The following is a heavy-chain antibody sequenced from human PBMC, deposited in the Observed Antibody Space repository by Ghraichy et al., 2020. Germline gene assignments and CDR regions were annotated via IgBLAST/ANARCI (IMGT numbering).Heavy chain of an antibody. V-gene: IGHV4-4*02. CDR1: GGCISNSNW. Sequence: SETLSLTCTVSGGCISNSNWWSWVRQPPGKGLEWIGDIYHTGSTDFNPSLKSRVTISVDKSKNHFSLKVTSVTAADTAVYYCARDMRYYGSGTYLLHGMDVWGQGTTVTVSS. J-gene: IGHJ6*02. CDR3: ARDMRYYGSGTYLLHGMDV. D-gene: IGHD3-10*01. CDR2: IYHTGST.